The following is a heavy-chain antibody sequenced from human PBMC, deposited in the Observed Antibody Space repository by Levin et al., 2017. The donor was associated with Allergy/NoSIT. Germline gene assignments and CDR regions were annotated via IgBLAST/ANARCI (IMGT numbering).Heavy chain of an antibody. CDR2: ISYDGSNK. CDR1: GFTFSSYA. CDR3: ARGGGIAAAGPPLDY. Sequence: PGGSLRLSCAASGFTFSSYAMHWVRQAPGKGLEWVAVISYDGSNKYYADSVKGRFTISRDNSKNTLYLQMNSLRAEDTAVYYCARGGGIAAAGPPLDYWGQGTLVTVSS. D-gene: IGHD6-13*01. V-gene: IGHV3-30*04. J-gene: IGHJ4*02.